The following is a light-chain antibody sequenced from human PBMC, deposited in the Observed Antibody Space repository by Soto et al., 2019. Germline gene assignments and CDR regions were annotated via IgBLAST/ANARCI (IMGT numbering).Light chain of an antibody. CDR3: QQYNNWPWT. J-gene: IGKJ1*01. CDR1: QSISDT. CDR2: GAS. V-gene: IGKV3-15*01. Sequence: EIVLTKSPATLSVSPGGRATLPCRASQSISDTLAWYQQKPGQSPRLLIHGASTRATGFPARFSGSGSGTDFTLTISSLQSEEFAVYYCQQYNNWPWTFGQGTKVEIK.